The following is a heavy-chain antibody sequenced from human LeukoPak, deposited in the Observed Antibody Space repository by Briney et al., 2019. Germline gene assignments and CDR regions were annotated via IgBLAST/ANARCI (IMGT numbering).Heavy chain of an antibody. J-gene: IGHJ4*02. Sequence: SETLSLTCTVSSGSISTSNYYWGWVRQPPGKALEWIGNIFYSGSTNYNPSLKSRVTMSVDTSKNQFSLWLSSVTAADTALYYCAREGTDWYYFDHWGQGTLVTVSS. CDR3: AREGTDWYYFDH. CDR2: IFYSGST. CDR1: SGSISTSNYY. V-gene: IGHV4-39*07. D-gene: IGHD3-9*01.